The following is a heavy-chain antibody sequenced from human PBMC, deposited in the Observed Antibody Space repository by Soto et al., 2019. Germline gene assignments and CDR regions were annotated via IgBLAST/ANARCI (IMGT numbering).Heavy chain of an antibody. CDR3: ARDPIIAVADINWFDP. CDR2: INAGNGNT. Sequence: ASVKVSCKASGYTFTSYAMHWVRQAPGQRLEWMGWINAGNGNTKYSQKFQGRVTITRDTSASTAYMELSSLRSEDTAVYYCARDPIIAVADINWFDPWGQGTLVTVSS. CDR1: GYTFTSYA. J-gene: IGHJ5*02. D-gene: IGHD6-19*01. V-gene: IGHV1-3*01.